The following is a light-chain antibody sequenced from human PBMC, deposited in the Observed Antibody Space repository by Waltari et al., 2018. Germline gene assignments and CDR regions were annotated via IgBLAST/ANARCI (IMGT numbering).Light chain of an antibody. CDR3: AAWDDSLSGLWV. CDR2: RDV. CDR1: SPNIGTNS. V-gene: IGLV1-47*01. J-gene: IGLJ3*02. Sequence: QSVLTQSPSASGTPGQTVTISCSGSSPNIGTNSVYWYQHFPGTAPKLLIYRDVRRSSGVPARFSGSKSGTSASLSISCLRPEDEADYYCAAWDDSLSGLWVFGGGTKLTVL.